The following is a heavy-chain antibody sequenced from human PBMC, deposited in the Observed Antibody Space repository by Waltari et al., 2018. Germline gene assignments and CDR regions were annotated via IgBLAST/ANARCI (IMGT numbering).Heavy chain of an antibody. V-gene: IGHV3-9*01. CDR2: ISWNSGSI. D-gene: IGHD6-13*01. CDR1: GFTFDDYA. J-gene: IGHJ4*02. Sequence: EVQLVESGGGLVQPGRSLRLSCAASGFTFDDYAMHWVRQAPGKGLEWVSGISWNSGSIGYADSVKGRFTISRDNAKNSLYLQMNSLRAEDTALYYCAKDIRMAAAGTIDYWGQGTLVTVSS. CDR3: AKDIRMAAAGTIDY.